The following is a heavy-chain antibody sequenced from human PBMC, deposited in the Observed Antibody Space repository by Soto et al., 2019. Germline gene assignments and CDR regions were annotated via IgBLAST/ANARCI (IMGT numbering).Heavy chain of an antibody. CDR3: ARDPSGNFDL. CDR1: GLTFSRYW. J-gene: IGHJ2*01. CDR2: IKQDGSEK. V-gene: IGHV3-7*05. Sequence: EVQLVESGGGLVQPGGSLRLSCAASGLTFSRYWMSWVRQAPGKGLEWVANIKQDGSEKYYVDSVKGRFTISRDNAKNSLYLQMNSLRAEDTAVFYCARDPSGNFDLWGRGTLVTVSS.